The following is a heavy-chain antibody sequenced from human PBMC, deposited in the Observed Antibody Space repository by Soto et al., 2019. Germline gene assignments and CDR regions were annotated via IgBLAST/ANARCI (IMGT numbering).Heavy chain of an antibody. CDR3: ARGAN. Sequence: VQLVESGGGLVQPGGSLRLSCAASGFTFSMEWMSWVRQAPGKGLEWVANIKQDGSERNYVDSVKGRFTISRDNAKNSMDLQMNSLRAEDTAVYYCARGANWGQGTLVAVSS. V-gene: IGHV3-7*01. CDR2: IKQDGSER. J-gene: IGHJ4*02. CDR1: GFTFSMEW.